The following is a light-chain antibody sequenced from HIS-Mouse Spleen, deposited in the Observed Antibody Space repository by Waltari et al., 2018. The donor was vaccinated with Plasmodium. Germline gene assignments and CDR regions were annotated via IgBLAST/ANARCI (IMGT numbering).Light chain of an antibody. CDR3: QQSYSTPPT. V-gene: IGKV1-39*01. Sequence: DIQMTQSPSSLSASVGDRVTITCRASQSISSYLNWYQQKPGKAPKHLIYSAASLQSGVPSRFSGSGSGTDVTLTISSLQPEDFATDYCQQSYSTPPTFGGGTKVEIK. CDR1: QSISSY. J-gene: IGKJ4*01. CDR2: SAA.